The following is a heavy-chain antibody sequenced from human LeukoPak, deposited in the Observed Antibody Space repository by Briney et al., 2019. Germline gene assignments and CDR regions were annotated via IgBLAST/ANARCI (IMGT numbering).Heavy chain of an antibody. CDR3: AREAIYCSSTSCYIYWYFDL. CDR1: GGSISSGDYY. CDR2: IYYSGST. D-gene: IGHD2-2*02. J-gene: IGHJ2*01. Sequence: SQTLSLTCTVSGGSISSGDYYWSWIRQPPGKGLEWIGYIYYSGSTYYNPSLKSRVTISVDTSKNQFSLKLSSVTAADTAVYYCAREAIYCSSTSCYIYWYFDLWGRGTLVTVSS. V-gene: IGHV4-30-4*01.